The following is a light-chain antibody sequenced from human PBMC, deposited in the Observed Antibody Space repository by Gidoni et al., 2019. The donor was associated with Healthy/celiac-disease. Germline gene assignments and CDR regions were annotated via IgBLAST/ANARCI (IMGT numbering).Light chain of an antibody. Sequence: IVMTQSPASLAVSLGERATINCKSSQSVLYSSNHKNYLAWYQQKPGQPPKLLIYWASTRESGVPDRFSGSGSGTDFTLTISSLQAEDVAVYYCQQYYSTPPFTFXPXTKVDIK. V-gene: IGKV4-1*01. CDR1: QSVLYSSNHKNY. J-gene: IGKJ3*01. CDR2: WAS. CDR3: QQYYSTPPFT.